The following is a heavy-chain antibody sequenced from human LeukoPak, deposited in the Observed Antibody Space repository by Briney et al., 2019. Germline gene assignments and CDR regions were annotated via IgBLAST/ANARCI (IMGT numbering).Heavy chain of an antibody. CDR3: ARDRRYCSGGSCNENIYYYYYMDV. V-gene: IGHV1-46*01. CDR2: INPSGGST. Sequence: ASVKVSCKASGYTFTGYYMHWVRQAPGQGLEWMGIINPSGGSTSYAQKFQGRVTMTRDMSTSTVYMELSSLRSEDTAVYYCARDRRYCSGGSCNENIYYYYYMDVWGKGTTVTVSS. J-gene: IGHJ6*03. D-gene: IGHD2-15*01. CDR1: GYTFTGYY.